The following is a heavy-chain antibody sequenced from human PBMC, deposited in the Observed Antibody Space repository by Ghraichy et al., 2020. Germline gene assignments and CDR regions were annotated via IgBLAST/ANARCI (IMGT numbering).Heavy chain of an antibody. CDR2: ISGSGVKT. Sequence: GESLNISCAASGFTFSIYAMSWVRQAPGKGLEWVSAISGSGVKTYYADSVKGRFTVSRDNSKNTLYLQMNSLRAEDTAVYFCARSYDSSGYYVAPADYWGQGTLVTVSS. CDR3: ARSYDSSGYYVAPADY. V-gene: IGHV3-23*01. J-gene: IGHJ4*02. D-gene: IGHD3-22*01. CDR1: GFTFSIYA.